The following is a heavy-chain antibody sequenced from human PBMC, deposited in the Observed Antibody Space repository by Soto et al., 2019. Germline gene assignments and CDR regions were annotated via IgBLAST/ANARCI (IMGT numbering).Heavy chain of an antibody. CDR3: AKHKVVYSYATDAFDI. D-gene: IGHD5-18*01. CDR1: GFTFSSYG. Sequence: PGGSLRLSCAASGFTFSSYGVHWVRQAPGKGLEWVAVISYDGSNKYYADSVKGRFTISRDNSKNTLYLQMNSLRAEDTAVYYCAKHKVVYSYATDAFDIWGQGTMVTVS. CDR2: ISYDGSNK. V-gene: IGHV3-30*18. J-gene: IGHJ3*02.